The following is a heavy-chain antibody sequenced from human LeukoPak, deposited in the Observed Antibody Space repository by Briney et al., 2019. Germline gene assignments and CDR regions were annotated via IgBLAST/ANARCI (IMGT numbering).Heavy chain of an antibody. Sequence: GGSLRLSCAASGFTFSSYAMSWVRQAPGKGLEWVSAISGSGGSTYYADSVKGRFTISRDNSKNTLYLQMNSLRAEDTAVYYCAENNWGVHDAFDIWGQGTMVTVSS. CDR3: AENNWGVHDAFDI. V-gene: IGHV3-23*01. CDR1: GFTFSSYA. D-gene: IGHD7-27*01. CDR2: ISGSGGST. J-gene: IGHJ3*02.